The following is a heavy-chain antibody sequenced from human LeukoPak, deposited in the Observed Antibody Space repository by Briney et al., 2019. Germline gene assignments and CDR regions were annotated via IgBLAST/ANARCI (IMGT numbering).Heavy chain of an antibody. J-gene: IGHJ4*02. CDR2: ISDIGSI. CDR1: GGSISSYY. Sequence: PSETLSLTCTVSGGSISSYYWSWIRQPPGKGLEWIAYISDIGSINYNPSLKSRVTISLDTSKNQFSLKLSSVTAADTAVYYCAGHRPRNTVDFWGQGTLVTVSS. D-gene: IGHD2/OR15-2a*01. V-gene: IGHV4-59*08. CDR3: AGHRPRNTVDF.